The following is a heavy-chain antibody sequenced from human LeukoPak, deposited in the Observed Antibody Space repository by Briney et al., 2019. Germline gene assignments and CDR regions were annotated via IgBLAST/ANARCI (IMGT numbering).Heavy chain of an antibody. V-gene: IGHV3-23*01. CDR3: AKLASGSYYRAWFDP. CDR2: ISGSGGNT. Sequence: GGSLRLSCAASGFTFSRYAMTWVRQAPGKGQEWVSAISGSGGNTYYADSVKGRFTISRDNSKNTLYLQMNSLRAEDTAVYYCAKLASGSYYRAWFDPWGQGTLVTVSS. D-gene: IGHD1-26*01. CDR1: GFTFSRYA. J-gene: IGHJ5*02.